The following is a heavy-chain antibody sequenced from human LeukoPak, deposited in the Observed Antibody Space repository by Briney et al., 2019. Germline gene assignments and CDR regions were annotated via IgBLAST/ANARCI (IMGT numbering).Heavy chain of an antibody. D-gene: IGHD6-13*01. Sequence: PGRSLRLSCAASGFTFSSYAMHWVRQAPGKGLEWVAVISYDGSNKYYADSVKGRFTISRDNSKNTLYLQMNSLRAEDTAVYYCARDGSIAATGAFDYWGQGTLVTVSS. CDR1: GFTFSSYA. V-gene: IGHV3-30-3*01. J-gene: IGHJ4*02. CDR2: ISYDGSNK. CDR3: ARDGSIAATGAFDY.